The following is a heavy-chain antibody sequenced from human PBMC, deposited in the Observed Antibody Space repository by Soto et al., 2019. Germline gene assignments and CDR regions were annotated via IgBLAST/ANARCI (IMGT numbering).Heavy chain of an antibody. CDR3: ARLRGYSYGYPGGYFDY. D-gene: IGHD5-18*01. Sequence: SVKVSCKASGGTFSSYTISWVRQAPGQGLEWMGRIIPILGIANYAQKFQGRVTITADKSTSTAYMELSSLRSEDTAVYYCARLRGYSYGYPGGYFDYWGQGTLVTVSS. CDR2: IIPILGIA. V-gene: IGHV1-69*02. J-gene: IGHJ4*02. CDR1: GGTFSSYT.